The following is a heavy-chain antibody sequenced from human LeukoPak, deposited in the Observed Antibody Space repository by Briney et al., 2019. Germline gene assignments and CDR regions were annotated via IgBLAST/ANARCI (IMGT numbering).Heavy chain of an antibody. V-gene: IGHV3-23*01. CDR1: RFTFSSYA. CDR3: AKDRGSTTTYYFDC. Sequence: GGSLRLSCTASRFTFSSYAMSWVRQAPGKGLEWVSAISGSGGSTYYADSVKGRFTISRDNAKNSLYLQMNSLRAEDTAVYYCAKDRGSTTTYYFDCWGLGTLVTVSS. CDR2: ISGSGGST. J-gene: IGHJ4*02. D-gene: IGHD2-2*01.